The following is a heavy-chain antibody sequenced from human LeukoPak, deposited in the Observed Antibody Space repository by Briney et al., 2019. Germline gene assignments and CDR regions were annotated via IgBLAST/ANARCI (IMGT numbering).Heavy chain of an antibody. V-gene: IGHV4-59*01. D-gene: IGHD5-12*01. CDR2: IYYSGST. CDR1: GGSISSYY. J-gene: IGHJ3*02. Sequence: SETPSLTCTVSGGSISSYYWSCIRQPPGKGLEWIGYIYYSGSTNYNPSLKSRVTISVDTSKNQFSLKLSSVTAADTAVYYCARESGYGNAFDIWGQGTMVTVSS. CDR3: ARESGYGNAFDI.